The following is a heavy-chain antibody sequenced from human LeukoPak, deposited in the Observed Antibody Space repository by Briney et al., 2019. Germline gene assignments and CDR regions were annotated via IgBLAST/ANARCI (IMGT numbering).Heavy chain of an antibody. J-gene: IGHJ4*02. D-gene: IGHD3-16*01. V-gene: IGHV3-11*06. Sequence: GGSLRLPCAASGFTFSDYYMSWIRQAPGKGLEWVSYITSSSSYTNYADSVKGRFTISRDNAKNSLYLQMNSLRAEDTAVYYCARGGYDYVLNWGQGTLVTVSS. CDR2: ITSSSSYT. CDR1: GFTFSDYY. CDR3: ARGGYDYVLN.